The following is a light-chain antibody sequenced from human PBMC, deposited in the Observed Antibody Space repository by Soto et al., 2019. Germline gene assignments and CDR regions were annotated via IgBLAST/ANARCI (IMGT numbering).Light chain of an antibody. J-gene: IGLJ1*01. Sequence: QSALTQPASVSGSPRQSITISCTGTSSDVGGYNYVSWYQQHPGKAPKLVIFDVSDRPSGVSNRFSGSKSGNTASLTISGLQAEDEADYYCSSYTSSSTRVFGTGTKVTVL. CDR2: DVS. CDR3: SSYTSSSTRV. CDR1: SSDVGGYNY. V-gene: IGLV2-14*01.